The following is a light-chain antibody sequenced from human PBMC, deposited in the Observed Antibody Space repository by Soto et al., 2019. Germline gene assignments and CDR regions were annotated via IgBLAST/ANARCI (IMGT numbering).Light chain of an antibody. CDR3: QQSYSTPT. J-gene: IGKJ4*01. Sequence: DIQMTQSPSSLSASVGDRVTITCRASQSISNYLNWYQQKPGQAPNLLIYAASSLHSGVPSRFSGSGSGTDFTLTISSLQPEDFATYYCQQSYSTPTFGGGTKVDIK. CDR1: QSISNY. CDR2: AAS. V-gene: IGKV1-39*01.